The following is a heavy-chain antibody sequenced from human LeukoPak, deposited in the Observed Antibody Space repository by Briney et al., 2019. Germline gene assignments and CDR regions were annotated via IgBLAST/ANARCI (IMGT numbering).Heavy chain of an antibody. J-gene: IGHJ4*02. D-gene: IGHD3-10*01. CDR1: GFTFSTYD. CDR3: TKRVDGSGTYYIDY. CDR2: IDGTDGTT. V-gene: IGHV3-23*01. Sequence: QPGESLRLSCGVSGFTFSTYDRNWVRQSPGKGLEWVSAIDGTDGTTFYADSVKGRFAISRDTSKNTLFPYMHTLKAEDTALYYWTKRVDGSGTYYIDYWGQGTLVTVSS.